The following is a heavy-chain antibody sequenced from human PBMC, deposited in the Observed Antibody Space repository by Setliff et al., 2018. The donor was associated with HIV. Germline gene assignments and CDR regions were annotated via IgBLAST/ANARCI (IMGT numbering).Heavy chain of an antibody. CDR3: ARHIAGYSAYDLGWFDP. D-gene: IGHD5-12*01. J-gene: IGHJ5*02. V-gene: IGHV4-34*01. CDR1: GVSFSDYY. CDR2: INHSGST. Sequence: SETLSLTCAVYGVSFSDYYWGWIRQPPGKGLEWIGEINHSGSTNYNPSLKSRVTISVDTSKNHFSLKLSSVTAADTAVYYCARHIAGYSAYDLGWFDPWGQGTLVTVSS.